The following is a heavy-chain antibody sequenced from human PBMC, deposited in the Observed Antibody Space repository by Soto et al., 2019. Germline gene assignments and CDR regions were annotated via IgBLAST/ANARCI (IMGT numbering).Heavy chain of an antibody. D-gene: IGHD2-15*01. V-gene: IGHV4-34*01. Sequence: QVQLQQWGAGLLKPSETLSLTCAVYGGSFSGYYWSWIRQPPGKGLEWIGEINHSGSTNYNPSLKSRVTISVDTSKNQFSLKLSSVTAADTAVYYCARARRKGYCSGGSCYSHYYYYMDVWGKGTTVTVSS. CDR2: INHSGST. J-gene: IGHJ6*03. CDR1: GGSFSGYY. CDR3: ARARRKGYCSGGSCYSHYYYYMDV.